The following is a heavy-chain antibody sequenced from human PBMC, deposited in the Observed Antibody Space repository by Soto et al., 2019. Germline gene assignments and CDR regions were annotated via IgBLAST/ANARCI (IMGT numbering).Heavy chain of an antibody. D-gene: IGHD2-21*02. CDR2: MYNTGST. V-gene: IGHV4-59*01. Sequence: QVQLQESGPGLVKPSETLSLTCTVSGGTISRYYWSWIRQPPGKGLEWIGHMYNTGSTVYNPSFKSRVTISVDTSKNQFSLTLNSVTAADTAVYYCARDLWGYCGTDCYPLDVWGQGTTVTVSS. CDR1: GGTISRYY. J-gene: IGHJ6*02. CDR3: ARDLWGYCGTDCYPLDV.